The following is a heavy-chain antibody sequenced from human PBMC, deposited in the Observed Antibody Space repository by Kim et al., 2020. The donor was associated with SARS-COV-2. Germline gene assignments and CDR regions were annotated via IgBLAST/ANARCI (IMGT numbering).Heavy chain of an antibody. V-gene: IGHV6-1*01. J-gene: IGHJ4*02. Sequence: EYADSLQGRITINPDTSKKQLSLHLDSVTPEDTAVYYCARGSVRGANNFAYWGQGTLVTVSS. CDR3: ARGSVRGANNFAY. D-gene: IGHD3-10*01.